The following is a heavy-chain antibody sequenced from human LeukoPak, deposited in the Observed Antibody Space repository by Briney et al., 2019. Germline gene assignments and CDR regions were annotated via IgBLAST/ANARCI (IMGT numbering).Heavy chain of an antibody. D-gene: IGHD1-26*01. V-gene: IGHV1-18*01. CDR1: GYIFTNFP. Sequence: ASVKVSCKASGYIFTNFPIDWVRQAPGQGLEWMGWISAYNGYTKYAPSLQGRVTMTTDTSTSTAYMQLRSLRSDDTAMYYCARVGGNYEGLIDYWGQGTLVTVSS. CDR3: ARVGGNYEGLIDY. CDR2: ISAYNGYT. J-gene: IGHJ4*02.